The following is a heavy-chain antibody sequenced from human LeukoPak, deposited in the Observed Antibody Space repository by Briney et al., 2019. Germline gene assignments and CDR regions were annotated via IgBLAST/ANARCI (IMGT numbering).Heavy chain of an antibody. D-gene: IGHD5-12*01. CDR1: GFRFSNYA. J-gene: IGHJ4*02. CDR2: IISSSGST. Sequence: GGSLRLSCAASGFRFSNYAMSWVRQAPGKGLEWVSVIISSSGSTFYADSVKGRFTISRDNSKNTLYLQMNSLGDEDTAVYYCAKGGYDYVEIGYFDFWGQGTLVTVSS. V-gene: IGHV3-23*01. CDR3: AKGGYDYVEIGYFDF.